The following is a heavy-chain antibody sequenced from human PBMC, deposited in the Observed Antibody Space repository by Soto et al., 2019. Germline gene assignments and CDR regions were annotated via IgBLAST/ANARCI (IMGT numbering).Heavy chain of an antibody. D-gene: IGHD5-12*01. CDR3: ARVDRDGYRTGDYFDY. CDR2: ISSSGSTI. CDR1: GFTFSSYE. J-gene: IGHJ4*02. V-gene: IGHV3-48*03. Sequence: AGGSLRLSCAASGFTFSSYEMNWVRQAPGKGLEWVSYISSSGSTIYYADSVKGRFTISRDNAKNSLYLQMNSLRAEDTAVYYCARVDRDGYRTGDYFDYWGQGTLVTVSS.